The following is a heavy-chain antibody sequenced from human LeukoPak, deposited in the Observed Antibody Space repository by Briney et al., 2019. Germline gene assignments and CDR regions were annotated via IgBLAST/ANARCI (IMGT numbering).Heavy chain of an antibody. D-gene: IGHD6-6*01. V-gene: IGHV4-34*01. CDR3: ARGPLSIAARKYDY. CDR1: GGSFSGNY. CDR2: INHSGST. J-gene: IGHJ4*02. Sequence: PSETLSLTCAVYGGSFSGNYWSWIRQPPGKGLEWIGEINHSGSTNYNPSLKSRVTISVDTSKNQFSLKLSSVTAADTAVYYCARGPLSIAARKYDYWGQGTLVTVSS.